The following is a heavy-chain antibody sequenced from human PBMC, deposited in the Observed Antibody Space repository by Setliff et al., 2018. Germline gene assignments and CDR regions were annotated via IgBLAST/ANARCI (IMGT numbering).Heavy chain of an antibody. CDR1: GFTFGDYA. Sequence: PGGSLRLSCTASGFTFGDYAMSWARQAPGKGLEWVGFIRSKAYGSTKYYLNSVKGRFTISRDNAKRSLYLQMNGLRADDTGVYYCVRDDADNYDAFDNWGQGTLVTVS. D-gene: IGHD3-22*01. CDR3: VRDDADNYDAFDN. CDR2: IRSKAYGSTK. J-gene: IGHJ3*02. V-gene: IGHV3-7*01.